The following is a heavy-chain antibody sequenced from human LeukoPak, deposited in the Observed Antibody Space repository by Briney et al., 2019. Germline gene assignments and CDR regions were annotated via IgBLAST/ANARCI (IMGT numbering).Heavy chain of an antibody. CDR2: IYPGDSDT. Sequence: GESLKISCKGSGYSFTSYWIGWVRQMPGKGLEWMGIIYPGDSDTRYSPSFQGQVTISADKSISTAYLQWSSLKASDTAMYYCAILVSYYYYYMDVWGKGTTVTVSS. D-gene: IGHD2-8*01. V-gene: IGHV5-51*01. CDR1: GYSFTSYW. CDR3: AILVSYYYYYMDV. J-gene: IGHJ6*03.